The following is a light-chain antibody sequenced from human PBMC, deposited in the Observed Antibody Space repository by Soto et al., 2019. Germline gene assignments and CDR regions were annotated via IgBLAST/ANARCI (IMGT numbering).Light chain of an antibody. Sequence: EIVMTHSPATLSVSPCERATLSFSASQSVRSNLAWYQQKPGQSPRLLIYGASTRATGIPARFSGSGSGTQFTLTISSLQSEDFAVYYCQQYNNWPPAWTFGQGTKVDI. V-gene: IGKV3-15*01. CDR1: QSVRSN. J-gene: IGKJ1*01. CDR3: QQYNNWPPAWT. CDR2: GAS.